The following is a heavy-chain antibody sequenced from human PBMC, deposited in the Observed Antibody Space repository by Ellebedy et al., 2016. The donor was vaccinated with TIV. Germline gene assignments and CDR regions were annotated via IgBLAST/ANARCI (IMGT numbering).Heavy chain of an antibody. CDR2: VSGYNGNT. D-gene: IGHD6-13*01. V-gene: IGHV1-18*04. CDR3: ARDQGSWLTDY. CDR1: GYTFTTHA. Sequence: AASVKVSCKTSGYTFTTHAISWVRQAPGQGLEWMGWVSGYNGNTQYAQKFQGRVTITTDTSTTTAYMELRSLRSDDAAVYSCARDQGSWLTDYWGQGTLVTVSS. J-gene: IGHJ4*02.